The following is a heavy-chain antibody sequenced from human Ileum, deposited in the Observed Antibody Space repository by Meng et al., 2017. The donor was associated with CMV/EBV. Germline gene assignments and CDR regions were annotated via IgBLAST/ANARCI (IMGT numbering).Heavy chain of an antibody. CDR2: ISSSSSYI. Sequence: GESLKISCAASGFTFSTYAMSWVRQAPGKGLEWVSSISSSSSYIYYADSVKGRFTISRDNAKNSLYLQMNSLRAEDTAVYYCARDPIPEGFDYWGQGTLVTVSS. V-gene: IGHV3-21*01. CDR1: GFTFSTYA. J-gene: IGHJ4*02. CDR3: ARDPIPEGFDY. D-gene: IGHD2-2*01.